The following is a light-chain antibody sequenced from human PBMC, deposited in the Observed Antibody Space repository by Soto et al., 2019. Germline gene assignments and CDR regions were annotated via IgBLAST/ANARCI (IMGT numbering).Light chain of an antibody. J-gene: IGLJ3*02. Sequence: QSLWTQPAALSGSPGQSITISCTGTTNDYVSWYQQHPGKAPKLMIYDVSYRPSGVSNRFSGSKSGSTASLTISGLQAEDEADYYCYSIRDTTWVFGGGTKVTVL. CDR3: YSIRDTTWV. CDR2: DVS. CDR1: TNDY. V-gene: IGLV2-14*03.